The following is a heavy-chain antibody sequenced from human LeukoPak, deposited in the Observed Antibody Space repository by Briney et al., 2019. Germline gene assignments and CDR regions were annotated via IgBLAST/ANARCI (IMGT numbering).Heavy chain of an antibody. CDR1: GFRFSDYW. D-gene: IGHD2-2*01. CDR3: ARGQYCTSTSCWRFDY. V-gene: IGHV3-7*01. Sequence: GGSLRLSCAASGFRFSDYWMAWVRQAPGKGLDWVANIKQDGSEKSYADSVKGRFTISRDNAMESLYLQMNSPRVEDTAVYYCARGQYCTSTSCWRFDYWGQGAQITVSS. CDR2: IKQDGSEK. J-gene: IGHJ4*02.